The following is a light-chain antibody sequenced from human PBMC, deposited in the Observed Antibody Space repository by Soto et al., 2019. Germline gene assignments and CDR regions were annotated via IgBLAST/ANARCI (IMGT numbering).Light chain of an antibody. CDR1: SSNIGSNT. CDR2: SNN. CDR3: AAWDDGLNGWV. Sequence: QSVLTQPPSASGTPGQRVTISCSGSSSNIGSNTVNWYQQLPGTPPKLLIYSNNQRPSGVPDRFSGSKSGTSASLAISGLQSEDEADYYCAAWDDGLNGWVFGGGTKVTVL. J-gene: IGLJ3*02. V-gene: IGLV1-44*01.